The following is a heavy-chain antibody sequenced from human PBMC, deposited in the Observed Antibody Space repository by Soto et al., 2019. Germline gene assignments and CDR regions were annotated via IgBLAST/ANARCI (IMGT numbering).Heavy chain of an antibody. J-gene: IGHJ4*02. CDR1: GFTFSSYA. CDR3: AKDRGIADPQPPDY. D-gene: IGHD6-13*01. CDR2: ISGSGGST. Sequence: EVQLLESGGGLVQPGGSLRLSCAASGFTFSSYAMSWVRQAPGKGLEWVSAISGSGGSTYYADSVKGRFTSSRDKSKNTLYLQMNSLRAEDTAVYYCAKDRGIADPQPPDYWGQGTLVTVSS. V-gene: IGHV3-23*01.